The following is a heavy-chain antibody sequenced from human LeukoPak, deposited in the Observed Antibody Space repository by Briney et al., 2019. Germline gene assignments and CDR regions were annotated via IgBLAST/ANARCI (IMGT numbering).Heavy chain of an antibody. CDR2: ISAYNGNT. V-gene: IGHV1-18*01. D-gene: IGHD3-10*01. Sequence: ASVKVSCKASGYTFTSYGISWVRQAPGQGLEWMGWISAYNGNTNYAQKLQGRVTMTTDTSTSTAYMELRSLRSDDTAVYYCAREFDYYGSGSYYNHFDYWGQGTLVTVSS. CDR3: AREFDYYGSGSYYNHFDY. CDR1: GYTFTSYG. J-gene: IGHJ4*02.